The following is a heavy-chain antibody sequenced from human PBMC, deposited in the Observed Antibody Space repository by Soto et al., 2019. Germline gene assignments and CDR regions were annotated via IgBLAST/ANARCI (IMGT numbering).Heavy chain of an antibody. D-gene: IGHD6-13*01. V-gene: IGHV4-31*03. CDR1: GGSISSGGYY. CDR3: ARDGRSSSHYYYYGMDA. J-gene: IGHJ6*02. CDR2: IYYSGST. Sequence: SETLSLTCTVSGGSISSGGYYWSWIRRHPGKGLEWIGYIYYSGSTYYNPSLKSRVTISVDTSKNQFSLKLSSVTAADTAVYYCARDGRSSSHYYYYGMDAWGQGTTVTVSS.